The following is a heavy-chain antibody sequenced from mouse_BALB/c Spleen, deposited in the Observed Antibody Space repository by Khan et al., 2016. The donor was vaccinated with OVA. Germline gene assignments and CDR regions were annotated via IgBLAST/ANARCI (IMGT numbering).Heavy chain of an antibody. CDR3: ARGNYYGYYFDY. J-gene: IGHJ2*01. Sequence: EVQLQESGPGLEKPSQSLSLTCTVTGYSITSNYAWNWIRQFPGNKLEWMGYISYSDSTSYNPSLKSRISITRDTSQNQFFLQLNSVTTEDTATYYCARGNYYGYYFDYWGQGTTLTVSS. CDR1: GYSITSNYA. D-gene: IGHD1-1*01. CDR2: ISYSDST. V-gene: IGHV3-2*02.